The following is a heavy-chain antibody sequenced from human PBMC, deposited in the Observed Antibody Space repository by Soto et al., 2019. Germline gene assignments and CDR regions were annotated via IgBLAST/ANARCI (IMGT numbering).Heavy chain of an antibody. CDR3: GREIVEAGRGVFGF. CDR2: ITGYADGT. CDR1: GFMFSSYA. V-gene: IGHV3-23*01. Sequence: EVQLLESGGGLIQPGGSLRLSCAASGFMFSSYAISWLRQAPGKRPEWVSAITGYADGTYYADSVKGRFTISRDNLKNPLYRQKNSLSAEDMAGYFAGREIVEAGRGVFGFWGQGALVIV. J-gene: IGHJ4*02. D-gene: IGHD5-12*01.